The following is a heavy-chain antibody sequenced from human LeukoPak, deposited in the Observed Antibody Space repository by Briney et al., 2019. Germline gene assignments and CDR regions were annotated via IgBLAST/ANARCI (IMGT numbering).Heavy chain of an antibody. CDR1: GFTVSTYY. J-gene: IGHJ4*02. Sequence: GGSLRLSCAASGFTVSTYYMTWVRQAPGKGLGCVSVIYSGGSTYYADSVKGRFTVSRDNSKNTLYLQMNSLRAEDTAMYYCARGLGYCTSTTCLLPFDYWGQGTLVTVSS. D-gene: IGHD2-2*01. CDR2: IYSGGST. CDR3: ARGLGYCTSTTCLLPFDY. V-gene: IGHV3-53*01.